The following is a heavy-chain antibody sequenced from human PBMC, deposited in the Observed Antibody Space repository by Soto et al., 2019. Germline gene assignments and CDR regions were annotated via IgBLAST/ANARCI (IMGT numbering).Heavy chain of an antibody. Sequence: GGSLRLSCAASGFTFSSYAMHWVRQAPGKGLEWVAVISYDGSNKYYADSVKGRFTISRDNSKNTLYLQMNSLRAEDTAVYYCARGGDYGPLYWYFDLWGRGTLVTVSS. CDR3: ARGGDYGPLYWYFDL. J-gene: IGHJ2*01. CDR1: GFTFSSYA. CDR2: ISYDGSNK. V-gene: IGHV3-30-3*01. D-gene: IGHD4-17*01.